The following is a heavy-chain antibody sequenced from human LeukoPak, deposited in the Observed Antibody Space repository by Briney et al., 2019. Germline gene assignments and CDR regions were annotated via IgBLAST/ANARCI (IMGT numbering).Heavy chain of an antibody. CDR3: ARARYYYGSGSYSNLPKWFDP. J-gene: IGHJ5*02. D-gene: IGHD3-10*01. CDR2: INHIGST. V-gene: IGHV4-34*01. CDR1: GGSFSGYY. Sequence: SETLSLTCAAYGGSFSGYYWSWIRHPPGKGLEWIGEINHIGSTNYNPSLKSRVTISVDTSKTQFSLKLSSMTAADTAVYYCARARYYYGSGSYSNLPKWFDPWGQGTLVTVSS.